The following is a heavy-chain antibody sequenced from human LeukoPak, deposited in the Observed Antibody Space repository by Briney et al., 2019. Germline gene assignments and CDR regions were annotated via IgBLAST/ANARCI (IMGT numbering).Heavy chain of an antibody. CDR3: ARHKTHCSGGSCYNYHVDY. V-gene: IGHV1-69*06. CDR1: GATFSSYA. CDR2: IIPIFGTA. J-gene: IGHJ4*02. D-gene: IGHD2-15*01. Sequence: ASVKVPCKASGATFSSYAISWVRHAPGQDPECVGSIIPIFGTAKYAQKFQGRVTITADNTTSTAYKELSSLRTEDTAVYYCARHKTHCSGGSCYNYHVDYWGQGTLVTVSS.